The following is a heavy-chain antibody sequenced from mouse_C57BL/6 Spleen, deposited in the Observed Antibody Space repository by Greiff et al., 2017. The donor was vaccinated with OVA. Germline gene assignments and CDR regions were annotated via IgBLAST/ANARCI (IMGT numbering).Heavy chain of an antibody. CDR2: IDPETGGT. V-gene: IGHV1-15*01. CDR3: TRGAVTRPAWFAY. D-gene: IGHD2-2*01. Sequence: VKLQESGAELVRPGASVTLSCKASGYTFTDYEMHWVKQTPVHGLEWIGAIDPETGGTAYNQKFKGKAILTADKSSSTAYMELRSLTSEDSAVYYCTRGAVTRPAWFAYWGQGTLVTVSA. CDR1: GYTFTDYE. J-gene: IGHJ3*01.